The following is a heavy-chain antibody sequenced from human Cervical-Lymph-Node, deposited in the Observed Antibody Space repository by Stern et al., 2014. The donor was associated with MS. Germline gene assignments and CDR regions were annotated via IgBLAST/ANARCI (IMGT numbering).Heavy chain of an antibody. V-gene: IGHV3-30*18. CDR3: AKDRGSGWSLDY. D-gene: IGHD6-19*01. CDR2: ISYDGSKK. Sequence: VQLVESEGGVVQPGGSLRLSCAGSGFSFSTYGMHLVRQAPGKVLECVALISYDGSKKYYADSVKGRFTISRDNSKNTMYVQMNSLRLEDTAVYYCAKDRGSGWSLDYWGQGTLVAVSS. CDR1: GFSFSTYG. J-gene: IGHJ4*02.